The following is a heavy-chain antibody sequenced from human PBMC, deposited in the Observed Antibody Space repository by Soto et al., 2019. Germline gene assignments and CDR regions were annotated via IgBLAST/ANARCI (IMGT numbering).Heavy chain of an antibody. CDR3: ARGPDYYDSSGPFDY. CDR1: GGSIISGGYW. D-gene: IGHD3-22*01. V-gene: IGHV4-30-2*01. CDR2: IYHSGST. Sequence: SETLSLTGGVSGGSIISGGYWWSWIRQPPGKGLEWIGYIYHSGSTYYNPSLKSRVTISVDRSKNQFSLKLSSVTAADTAVYYCARGPDYYDSSGPFDYWGQGTLVTVSS. J-gene: IGHJ4*02.